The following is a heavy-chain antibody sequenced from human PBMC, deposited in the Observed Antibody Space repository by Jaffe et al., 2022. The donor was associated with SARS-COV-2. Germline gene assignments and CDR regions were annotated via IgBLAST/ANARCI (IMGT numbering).Heavy chain of an antibody. J-gene: IGHJ6*03. CDR3: ARVVVVPAAMHYYYYYMDV. CDR2: IYHSGST. V-gene: IGHV4-38-2*02. CDR1: GYSISSGYY. D-gene: IGHD2-2*01. Sequence: QVQLQESGPGLVKPSETLSLTCTVSGYSISSGYYWGWIRQPPGKGLEWIGSIYHSGSTYYNPSLKSRVTISVDTSKNQFSLKLSSVTAADTAVYYCARVVVVPAAMHYYYYYMDVWGKGTTVTVSS.